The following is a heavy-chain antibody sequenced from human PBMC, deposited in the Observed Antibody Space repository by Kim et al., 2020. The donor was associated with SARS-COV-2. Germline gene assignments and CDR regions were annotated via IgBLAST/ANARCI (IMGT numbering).Heavy chain of an antibody. J-gene: IGHJ4*01. CDR1: GFTFSDYA. CDR3: VKGGVAVAGNFVYFDN. D-gene: IGHD6-19*01. Sequence: GGSLRLSCSVSGFTFSDYAMHWVRQPPGKGLQYVSSISSNGEDTFYADSLRDRFTIFRDNSKDTLYLEMSRLRSDDTSVYYCVKGGVAVAGNFVYFDNW. CDR2: ISSNGEDT. V-gene: IGHV3-64D*09.